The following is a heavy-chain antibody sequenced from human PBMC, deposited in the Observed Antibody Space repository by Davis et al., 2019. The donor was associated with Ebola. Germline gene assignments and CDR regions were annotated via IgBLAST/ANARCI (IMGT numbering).Heavy chain of an antibody. J-gene: IGHJ6*02. CDR2: INHSGST. Sequence: PSETLSLTCAVYGGSFSGYYWSWIRQPPGKGLEWIGEINHSGSTNYNPSLKSRVTISVDTSKNQFSLKLSSVTAADTAVYYCARGGRGDSSSRPYYYGMDVWGQGTTVTVSS. CDR3: ARGGRGDSSSRPYYYGMDV. CDR1: GGSFSGYY. V-gene: IGHV4-34*01. D-gene: IGHD6-13*01.